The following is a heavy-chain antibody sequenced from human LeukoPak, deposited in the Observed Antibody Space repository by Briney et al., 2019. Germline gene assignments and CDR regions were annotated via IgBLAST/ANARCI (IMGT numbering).Heavy chain of an antibody. V-gene: IGHV3-30*18. CDR3: AKDRDFTSRSYYMDV. CDR2: ISYDGDNK. D-gene: IGHD2-2*01. Sequence: GGSLRLSCAASGFTFSSYGMHWVRQAPGKGLEWVALISYDGDNKYYADSVKGRFTISRDNSKNTLYLQMNSLGAEDTAVFYCAKDRDFTSRSYYMDVWGKGTTVTVSS. J-gene: IGHJ6*03. CDR1: GFTFSSYG.